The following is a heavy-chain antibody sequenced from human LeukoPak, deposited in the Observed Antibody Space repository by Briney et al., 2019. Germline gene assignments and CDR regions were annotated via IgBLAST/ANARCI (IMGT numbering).Heavy chain of an antibody. CDR3: ARETLGVGSKAFDF. D-gene: IGHD2-8*01. CDR1: GFTLNTYE. V-gene: IGHV3-13*04. CDR2: VGIDGDT. Sequence: PVGSLRHSPAASGFTLNTYELYWVRQVTGTGLEWVSAVGIDGDTYYSGSVKGRFSTSRENAKNSFYLQMDSLRAGDTAVYYCARETLGVGSKAFDFWGQGTLVTVSS. J-gene: IGHJ4*02.